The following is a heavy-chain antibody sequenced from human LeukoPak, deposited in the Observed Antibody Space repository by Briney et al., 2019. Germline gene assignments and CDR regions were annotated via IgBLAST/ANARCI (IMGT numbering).Heavy chain of an antibody. V-gene: IGHV3-66*02. CDR2: VYSDGRT. CDR3: ARLSDSSTYGAFDI. Sequence: QSGGSLRLSCEASGFTVSTNYMGWVRQAPGKGLEWVSVVYSDGRTFYPDSVKGRFTISRDNSQNTLYLQMDSLRPEDTAVYYCARLSDSSTYGAFDIWGHGTMVIVSS. J-gene: IGHJ3*02. CDR1: GFTVSTNY. D-gene: IGHD3-22*01.